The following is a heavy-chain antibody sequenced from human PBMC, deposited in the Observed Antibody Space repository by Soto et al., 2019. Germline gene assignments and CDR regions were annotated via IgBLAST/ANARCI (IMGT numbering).Heavy chain of an antibody. J-gene: IGHJ4*02. V-gene: IGHV3-30-3*01. D-gene: IGHD1-26*01. CDR1: GFTFSSYA. CDR2: ISYDGSNK. Sequence: QVQLVESGGGVVQPGRSLRLSCAASGFTFSSYAMHWVRQAPGKGLEWVAVISYDGSNKYYADSVKSRFTISRDNSKNTLYLQMNSLRAEDTAVYYCASGSYVSFEEFDYWGQGTLVTVSS. CDR3: ASGSYVSFEEFDY.